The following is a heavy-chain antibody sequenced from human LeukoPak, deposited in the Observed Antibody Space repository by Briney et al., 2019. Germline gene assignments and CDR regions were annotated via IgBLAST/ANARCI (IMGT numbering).Heavy chain of an antibody. D-gene: IGHD3-3*01. Sequence: SETLSLTCTVSGGSISSYYWSWIRQPPGKGLEWIGYIYYSGSTNYNPSLKSRVTISVDTSKNQFSLKLSSVTAADTAVYYCARAVYDFWSGYYTGGAFDIWGQGTVVTVSS. CDR1: GGSISSYY. J-gene: IGHJ3*02. V-gene: IGHV4-59*01. CDR3: ARAVYDFWSGYYTGGAFDI. CDR2: IYYSGST.